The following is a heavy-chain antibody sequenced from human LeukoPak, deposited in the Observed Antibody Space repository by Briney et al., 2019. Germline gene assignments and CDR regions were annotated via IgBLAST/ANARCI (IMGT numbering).Heavy chain of an antibody. CDR1: GYTFTSYG. D-gene: IGHD3-9*01. CDR3: ARDPLYDILTGYSTTFDY. CDR2: ISAYNGNT. J-gene: IGHJ4*02. Sequence: ASVKVSCKASGYTFTSYGISWVRQAPGQGLEWVGWISAYNGNTNYAQKLQGRVTMTTDTSTSTAYMELRSLRSDDTAVYYCARDPLYDILTGYSTTFDYWGQGTLVTVSS. V-gene: IGHV1-18*01.